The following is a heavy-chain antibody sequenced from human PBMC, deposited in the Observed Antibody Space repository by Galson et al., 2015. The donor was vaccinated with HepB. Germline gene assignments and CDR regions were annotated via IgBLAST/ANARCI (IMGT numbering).Heavy chain of an antibody. CDR3: VRGGGDVPFEY. D-gene: IGHD3-10*01. CDR2: INTRSNYI. V-gene: IGHV3-21*06. J-gene: IGHJ4*02. Sequence: SLRLSCAASGFTFDSYMMNWVRQPPGKGLEWVSSINTRSNYIKYADSVKGRFTISRDNARNSLFLQMNSLRGDDTAVYYCVRGGGDVPFEYWGQGTLVTVSS. CDR1: GFTFDSYM.